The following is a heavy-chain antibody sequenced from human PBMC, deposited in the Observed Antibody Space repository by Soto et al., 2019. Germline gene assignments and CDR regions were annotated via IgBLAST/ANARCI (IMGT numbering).Heavy chain of an antibody. V-gene: IGHV3-11*01. CDR1: GFTFSDYY. CDR2: ISSSGSTI. J-gene: IGHJ6*04. Sequence: QVQLVESGGGLVKPGGSLRLSCAASGFTFSDYYMSWIRQAPGKGLEWVSYISSSGSTIYYADSVKGRFTISRDNAKNSLYLQMNSLRAEDTAVYYCARDVNYYYGSGSYYNDPTDVWGKGTTVTVSS. CDR3: ARDVNYYYGSGSYYNDPTDV. D-gene: IGHD3-10*01.